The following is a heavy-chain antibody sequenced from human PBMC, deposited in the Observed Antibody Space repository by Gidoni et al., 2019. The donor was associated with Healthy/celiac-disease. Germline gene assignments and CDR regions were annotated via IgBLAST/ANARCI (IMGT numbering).Heavy chain of an antibody. D-gene: IGHD6-13*01. V-gene: IGHV1-2*02. J-gene: IGHJ4*02. CDR1: GYTFTGYY. CDR3: ARASSAGGFDY. Sequence: QVQLVQSGAEVKTPGASVEVSFKAAGYTFTGYYMHWVLPAPGQGLEWMGWINPNIGGTNYAQKLQGRVTMTRDTSSSPAYMQLSRLRSDDTAVYYCARASSAGGFDYWGQGTMATVSS. CDR2: INPNIGGT.